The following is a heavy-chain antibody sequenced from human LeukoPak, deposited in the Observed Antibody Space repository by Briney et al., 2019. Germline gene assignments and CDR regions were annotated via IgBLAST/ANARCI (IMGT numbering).Heavy chain of an antibody. J-gene: IGHJ4*02. V-gene: IGHV4-59*01. CDR3: ARYLRAHGYYIFDY. D-gene: IGHD3-3*01. Sequence: SETLSLTCTVSGDSISGSYWSWIRQPPGKGLEWIGCSHYTGTTFYNPSLKSRLIMSVDTSKSQFSLRLTSATAADTAVYYCARYLRAHGYYIFDYWGQGLQVTVSS. CDR2: SHYTGTT. CDR1: GDSISGSY.